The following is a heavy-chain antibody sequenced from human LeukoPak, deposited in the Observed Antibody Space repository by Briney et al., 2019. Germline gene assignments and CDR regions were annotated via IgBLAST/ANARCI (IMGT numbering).Heavy chain of an antibody. Sequence: ASVKVSRKASGYTFTSYGISWVRQAPGQGLEWMGWISAYNGNTNYAQKLQGRVTMTPDTSTSTAYMELRSLRSDDTAVYYCARAGTIATAPRNWFDPWGQGTLVTVSS. CDR2: ISAYNGNT. D-gene: IGHD1-14*01. J-gene: IGHJ5*02. CDR3: ARAGTIATAPRNWFDP. CDR1: GYTFTSYG. V-gene: IGHV1-18*01.